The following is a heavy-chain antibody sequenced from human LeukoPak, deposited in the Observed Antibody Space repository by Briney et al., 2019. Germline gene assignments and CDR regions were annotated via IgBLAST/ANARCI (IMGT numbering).Heavy chain of an antibody. CDR2: ISGSGGST. CDR3: AKDKRWELPTTLFDY. D-gene: IGHD1-26*01. CDR1: GFTFSSYA. V-gene: IGHV3-23*01. Sequence: GGSLRLSCAASGFTFSSYAMSWVRQAPGKGLEWVSDISGSGGSTYYADSVKGRFTISRDNSKNTLYLQMNSLRAEDTAVYYCAKDKRWELPTTLFDYWGQGTLVTVSS. J-gene: IGHJ4*02.